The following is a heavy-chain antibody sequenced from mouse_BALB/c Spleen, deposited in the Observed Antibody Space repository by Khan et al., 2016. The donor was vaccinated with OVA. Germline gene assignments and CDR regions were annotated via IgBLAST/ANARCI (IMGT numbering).Heavy chain of an antibody. J-gene: IGHJ3*01. CDR3: SRSGYGNTFAY. Sequence: QVQLQQHGAELVKPGTSVKISCKASGYTFTSYYMYWVKQRPGQGLEWIGGINPNNGDSSFNEKFKSKATLTVDKSSSTAYMQLGILTSEDSAVCYCSRSGYGNTFAYWGQGTLVTVSA. V-gene: IGHV1S81*02. CDR2: INPNNGDS. CDR1: GYTFTSYY. D-gene: IGHD2-1*01.